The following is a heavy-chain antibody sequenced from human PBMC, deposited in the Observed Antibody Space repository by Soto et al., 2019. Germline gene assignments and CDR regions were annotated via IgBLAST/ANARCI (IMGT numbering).Heavy chain of an antibody. J-gene: IGHJ3*02. CDR3: ARVRKGAFDI. CDR1: GGSISRGGYY. Sequence: SETLSLTCTVYGGSISRGGYYWSRIRQHPGKGLEWIGYIYYSGSTYYNPSLKSRVTISVDTSKNQFSLKLSSVTAADTAVYYCARVRKGAFDIWGQGTMVTVS. CDR2: IYYSGST. V-gene: IGHV4-31*03.